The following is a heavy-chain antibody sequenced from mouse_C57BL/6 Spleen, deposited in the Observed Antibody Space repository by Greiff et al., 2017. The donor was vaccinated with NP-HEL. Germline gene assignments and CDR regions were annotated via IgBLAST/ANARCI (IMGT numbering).Heavy chain of an antibody. D-gene: IGHD3-3*01. CDR1: GYTFTSYW. CDR2: IYPGSGST. Sequence: QVHVKQPGAELVKPGASVKMSCKASGYTFTSYWITWVKQRPGQGLEWIGDIYPGSGSTNYNEKFKSKATLTVDTSSSTAYMQLSSLTSEDSAVYYCARVSWDRAMDYWGQGTSVTVSS. J-gene: IGHJ4*01. CDR3: ARVSWDRAMDY. V-gene: IGHV1-55*01.